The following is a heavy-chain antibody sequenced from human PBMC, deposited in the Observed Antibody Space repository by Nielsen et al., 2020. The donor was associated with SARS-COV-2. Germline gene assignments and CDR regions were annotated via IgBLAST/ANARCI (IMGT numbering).Heavy chain of an antibody. CDR2: ISSSSNYT. V-gene: IGHV3-11*03. CDR3: ARYSPVNQGDSSGSHGHYYFDY. D-gene: IGHD6-19*01. J-gene: IGHJ4*02. Sequence: WIRQPPGKGLEWVSYISSSSNYTNYADSVKGRFTISRDNAKNSLYLQMNSLRAEDTAVYYCARYSPVNQGDSSGSHGHYYFDYWGQGTLVTVSS.